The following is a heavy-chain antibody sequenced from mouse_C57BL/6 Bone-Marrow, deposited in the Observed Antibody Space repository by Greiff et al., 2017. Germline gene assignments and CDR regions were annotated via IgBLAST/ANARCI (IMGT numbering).Heavy chain of an antibody. J-gene: IGHJ2*01. CDR2: IDPSDSYT. Sequence: QVQLKQPGAELVRPGTSVTLSCKASGYTFTSYWMHWVKQRPGQGLEWIGVIDPSDSYTNYNPKFKGKATLTVDTSSSTAYMQLSSLTSEDSAVYYCAREAGSSTSDYWGQGTTLTVSS. D-gene: IGHD1-1*01. V-gene: IGHV1-59*01. CDR3: AREAGSSTSDY. CDR1: GYTFTSYW.